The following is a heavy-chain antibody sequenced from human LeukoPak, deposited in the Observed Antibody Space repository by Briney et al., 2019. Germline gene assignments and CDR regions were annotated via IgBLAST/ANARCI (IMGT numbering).Heavy chain of an antibody. Sequence: SETLSLTCAVYGGSFSGYYWSWIRQPPGKGLEWIGEINHSGSTNYNPSLKSRVTISVDKSKNQFSLKLSSVTAADTAVYYCARSVGGPHRAFDIWGQGTMVTVSS. CDR1: GGSFSGYY. CDR3: ARSVGGPHRAFDI. V-gene: IGHV4-34*01. CDR2: INHSGST. J-gene: IGHJ3*02.